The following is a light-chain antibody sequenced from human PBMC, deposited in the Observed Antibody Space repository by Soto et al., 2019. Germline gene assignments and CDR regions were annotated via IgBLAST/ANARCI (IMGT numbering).Light chain of an antibody. CDR3: QQYGSSPS. V-gene: IGKV3D-20*01. CDR2: DAS. Sequence: IVMTQSPATLSVSPGERVTFSCRASQGIRNHLAWYQHKPGLAPRLLIYDASSRATGISDRFSGSGSGTDFTLTISRLEPEDFAVYYCQQYGSSPSFGGGTKVDIK. J-gene: IGKJ4*01. CDR1: QGIRNH.